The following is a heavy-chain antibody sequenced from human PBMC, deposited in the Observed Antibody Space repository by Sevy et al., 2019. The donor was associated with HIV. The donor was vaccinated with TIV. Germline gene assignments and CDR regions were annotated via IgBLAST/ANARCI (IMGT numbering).Heavy chain of an antibody. D-gene: IGHD6-19*01. J-gene: IGHJ4*02. CDR1: GFSFSTYS. Sequence: GGSLRLSCAASGFSFSTYSMNWVRQAPGKGLEWVSYISTSSSTIYYADSVKGRFTISRDNAKRSLYLQMNSLGDEDTAVYYCARVAAVASTLYYFDFWGQGTLVTVSS. CDR2: ISTSSSTI. V-gene: IGHV3-48*02. CDR3: ARVAAVASTLYYFDF.